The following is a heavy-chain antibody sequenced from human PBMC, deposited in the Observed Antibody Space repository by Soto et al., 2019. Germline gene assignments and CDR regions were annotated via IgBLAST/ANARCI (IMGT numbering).Heavy chain of an antibody. CDR1: GFIFTSYS. V-gene: IGHV3-21*01. D-gene: IGHD6-19*01. J-gene: IGHJ1*01. Sequence: PGGSLRLSCAASGFIFTSYSRVWVRQAPGEGMEWVSAISSRSDSIYYAHSVKGRFTISRDNSQNSLYLQMNSLTSEDTAVYYCARDRSADRFVQYFQHWGPGTLVTVSS. CDR3: ARDRSADRFVQYFQH. CDR2: ISSRSDSI.